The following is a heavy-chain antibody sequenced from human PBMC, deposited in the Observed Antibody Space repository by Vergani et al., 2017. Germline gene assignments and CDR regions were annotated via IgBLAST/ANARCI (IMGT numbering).Heavy chain of an antibody. V-gene: IGHV3-21*01. J-gene: IGHJ4*02. Sequence: EVQLVESGGGLVKPGGSLRLSCAASGFTFSSYSMNWVRQAPGKGLEWVSSISSSSSYIYYADSVKGRFTISRDNAKNSLYLQMNSLRAEDTAVYYCARDGGLERSEGYFDYWGQGTLVTVSS. CDR2: ISSSSSYI. D-gene: IGHD1-1*01. CDR1: GFTFSSYS. CDR3: ARDGGLERSEGYFDY.